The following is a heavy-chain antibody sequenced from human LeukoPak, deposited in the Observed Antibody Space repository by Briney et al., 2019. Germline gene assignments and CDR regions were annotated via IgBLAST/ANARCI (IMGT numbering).Heavy chain of an antibody. CDR3: ARSLPNYYDSSGSHAFDI. J-gene: IGHJ3*02. Sequence: GGSLRLSCATSGFTFSAYSMNWVRQAPGKGLEWVSAISGSSIYINYADSVKGRFTISSDNAKNSLHLQMNSLRAEDTAVYYCARSLPNYYDSSGSHAFDIWGQGTMVTVSS. CDR1: GFTFSAYS. CDR2: ISGSSIYI. V-gene: IGHV3-21*01. D-gene: IGHD3-22*01.